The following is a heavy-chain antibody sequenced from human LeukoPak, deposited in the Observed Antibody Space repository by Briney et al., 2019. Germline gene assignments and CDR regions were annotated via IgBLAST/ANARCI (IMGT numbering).Heavy chain of an antibody. CDR1: GGSFSGYY. J-gene: IGHJ4*02. D-gene: IGHD3-22*01. CDR2: INHSGST. Sequence: SETLSLTCAVYGGSFSGYYWSWIRQPPGKGLEWIGEINHSGSTNYNPSLKSRVTISVDTSKNQFSLKLSSVTAADTAVYYCARQYYYDSSDYFDYWGQGTLVTVS. CDR3: ARQYYYDSSDYFDY. V-gene: IGHV4-34*01.